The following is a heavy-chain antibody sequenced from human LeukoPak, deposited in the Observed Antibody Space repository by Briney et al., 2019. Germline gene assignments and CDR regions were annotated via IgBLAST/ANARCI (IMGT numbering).Heavy chain of an antibody. CDR2: ISSRSSYI. CDR1: GFTFSSYS. Sequence: GALRLSCAASGFTFSSYSMNWVRQAPGKGLEWVSSISSRSSYIYYADSVKGRFTISRDNAKNSLYLQMNSLRAEDTAVYYCARGVGGGMDVWGQGTTVTVSS. V-gene: IGHV3-21*01. CDR3: ARGVGGGMDV. D-gene: IGHD1-26*01. J-gene: IGHJ6*02.